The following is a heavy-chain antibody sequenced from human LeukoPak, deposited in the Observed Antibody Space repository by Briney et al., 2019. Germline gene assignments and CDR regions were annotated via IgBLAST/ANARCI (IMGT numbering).Heavy chain of an antibody. Sequence: SETLSLTCTVSGDSAYSSGFYWGWIRQPPGKGLEWIGSFNHGGNTYYNPSLKSRVTISGDTYKKQFSLKLSSVTAADTAVYYCATDRDLRWFYFWGQGTLVTVSS. CDR1: GDSAYSSGFY. CDR3: ATDRDLRWFYF. J-gene: IGHJ4*02. V-gene: IGHV4-39*07. CDR2: FNHGGNT. D-gene: IGHD2-21*01.